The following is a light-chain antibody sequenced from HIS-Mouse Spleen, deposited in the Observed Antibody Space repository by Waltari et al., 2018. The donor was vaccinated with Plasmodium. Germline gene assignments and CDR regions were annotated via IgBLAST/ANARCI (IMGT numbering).Light chain of an antibody. CDR3: LQDYNYPYT. CDR2: AAS. Sequence: AIQMTQSPSSLSASVGDRVTITCRASQSIRNDLCWYQQKQGKTPKILISAASSIQSGVPSRCSCSGSCTEFTLTISSRQPEDFATYYCLQDYNYPYTFGQGTKLEIK. J-gene: IGKJ2*01. V-gene: IGKV1-6*01. CDR1: QSIRND.